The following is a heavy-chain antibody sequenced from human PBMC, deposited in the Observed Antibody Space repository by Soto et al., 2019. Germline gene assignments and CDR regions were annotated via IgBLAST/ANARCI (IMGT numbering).Heavy chain of an antibody. CDR2: IYYSGST. J-gene: IGHJ5*02. Sequence: QVQLQESGPGLVKPSETLSLTCTVSGCSISSYYWSWIRQPPGKVLEWIGYIYYSGSTNYNPSLKSRVTISVDTSKNQFSLKLSSVTAADTAVYYCARRESGIVGATDWLDPWGQGTLVTVSS. V-gene: IGHV4-59*08. CDR1: GCSISSYY. D-gene: IGHD1-26*01. CDR3: ARRESGIVGATDWLDP.